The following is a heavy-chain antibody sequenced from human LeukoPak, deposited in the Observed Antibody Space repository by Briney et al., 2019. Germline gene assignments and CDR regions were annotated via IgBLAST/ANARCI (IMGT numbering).Heavy chain of an antibody. CDR1: GFTFSNYA. Sequence: KPGGSLRLSCGASGFTFSNYAMSWVRQAPGKGLEWVSGISGSGGSTYYADSVKGRFTISRDNSKNTLFLQMNSLRAEDTAVYYCAKDLYSSLNWGQGTLVTVSS. V-gene: IGHV3-23*01. CDR2: ISGSGGST. CDR3: AKDLYSSLN. D-gene: IGHD6-6*01. J-gene: IGHJ4*02.